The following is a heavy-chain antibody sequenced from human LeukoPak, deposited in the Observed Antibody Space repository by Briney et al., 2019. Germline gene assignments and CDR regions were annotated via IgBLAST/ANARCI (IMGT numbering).Heavy chain of an antibody. Sequence: SETLSLTCTVSGDSISSADYYWSWIRQPPGKGLAWIGYIYYSGSTYYNPSLKSRVIISADTSKNQFSLKLSSVTAADTAVYYCARVKYSGSYYGVDYWDQGTLVTVSS. J-gene: IGHJ4*02. CDR2: IYYSGST. D-gene: IGHD1-26*01. V-gene: IGHV4-30-4*08. CDR3: ARVKYSGSYYGVDY. CDR1: GDSISSADYY.